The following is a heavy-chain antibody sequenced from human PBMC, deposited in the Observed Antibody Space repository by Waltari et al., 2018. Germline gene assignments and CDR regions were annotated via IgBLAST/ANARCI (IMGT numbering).Heavy chain of an antibody. Sequence: VQMVNSGGGLVQPGGSVSLFCISSAFIFSTYLLDWLPQAPGKGLVWVSRINSDGSSTTYADSVKGQVTISRDNAKNTLYLHMSSLRAEDTAVYYCVRENIAAAGLESWGQGTLVTVSS. CDR1: AFIFSTYL. D-gene: IGHD6-13*01. CDR2: INSDGSST. J-gene: IGHJ4*02. CDR3: VRENIAAAGLES. V-gene: IGHV3-74*01.